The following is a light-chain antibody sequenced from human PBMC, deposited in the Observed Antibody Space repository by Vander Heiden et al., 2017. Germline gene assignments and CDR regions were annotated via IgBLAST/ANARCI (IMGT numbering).Light chain of an antibody. CDR2: GNS. V-gene: IGLV1-40*01. Sequence: QSVLTQPPPVPAAPGPRVTISCTGSSSNIGAGYDVHWYQQLPGTAPKLLIYGNSNRPSGVPDRFSGSKSGTSASLAITGLQAEEEADDYCQSYDSSLSGSVFGGGTKLTVL. J-gene: IGLJ3*02. CDR1: SSNIGAGYD. CDR3: QSYDSSLSGSV.